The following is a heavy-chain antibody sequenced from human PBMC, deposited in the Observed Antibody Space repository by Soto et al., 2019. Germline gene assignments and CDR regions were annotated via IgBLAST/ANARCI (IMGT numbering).Heavy chain of an antibody. D-gene: IGHD2-2*02. CDR2: ISGSGGST. Sequence: GGSLRLSCAASGFTFSSYAMSWVRQAPGKGLEWVSAISGSGGSTYYADSVKGRFTISRDNSKNTLYLQMNSLRAEDTAVYYCAKESVGVVPAAIGVFDPWGQGTLVTVSS. J-gene: IGHJ5*02. CDR3: AKESVGVVPAAIGVFDP. V-gene: IGHV3-23*01. CDR1: GFTFSSYA.